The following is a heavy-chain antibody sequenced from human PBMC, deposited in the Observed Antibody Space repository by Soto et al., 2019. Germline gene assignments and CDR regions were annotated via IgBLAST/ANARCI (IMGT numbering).Heavy chain of an antibody. Sequence: ASVKVSCKASGYTFTSYGISWVRQAPGQGIVWMGWINAGNGNTKYSQKFQGRVTITRDTSASTAYMELSSLRSEDTAVYYCASYSSSPYYYYGMDVWGQGTTVTVSS. J-gene: IGHJ6*02. CDR3: ASYSSSPYYYYGMDV. D-gene: IGHD6-6*01. CDR2: INAGNGNT. CDR1: GYTFTSYG. V-gene: IGHV1-3*01.